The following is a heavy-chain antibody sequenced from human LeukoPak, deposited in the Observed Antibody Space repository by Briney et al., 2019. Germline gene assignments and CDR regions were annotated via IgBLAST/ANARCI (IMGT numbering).Heavy chain of an antibody. V-gene: IGHV3-30-3*01. J-gene: IGHJ4*02. Sequence: GGSLRLSCAASGFTFSTYGMHWVRQAPGKGLEWVAFISYDGTNKNYEDSARGRFSVSRDNSKNTLYLQMNSLRAEDTAVYYRARRGYNSGSYYFDYWGQGTQVTVSS. CDR1: GFTFSTYG. D-gene: IGHD6-19*01. CDR2: ISYDGTNK. CDR3: ARRGYNSGSYYFDY.